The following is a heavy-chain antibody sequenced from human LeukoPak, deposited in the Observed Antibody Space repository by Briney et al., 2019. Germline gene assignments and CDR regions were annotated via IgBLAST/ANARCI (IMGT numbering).Heavy chain of an antibody. V-gene: IGHV3-74*01. CDR2: IKSDGST. CDR3: ARAPSEIGGYYPEYFRH. D-gene: IGHD3-22*01. CDR1: GFTFSTYW. J-gene: IGHJ1*01. Sequence: GGSLRLSCAASGFTFSTYWMHWARQAPGKGLVWVSRIKSDGSTNYADSVKGRFTISRDNAKNTVSPQMNSLRPEDTGVYYCARAPSEIGGYYPEYFRHWGQGTLVTVSS.